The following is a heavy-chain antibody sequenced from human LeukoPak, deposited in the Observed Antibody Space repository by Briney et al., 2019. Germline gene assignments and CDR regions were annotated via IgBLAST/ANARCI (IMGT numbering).Heavy chain of an antibody. CDR3: ARTYGGTPYYYGMDV. CDR2: IYYSGRT. Sequence: PSETLSLTCTVSGGSISSYYWSWIRQPPGKGLEWIGYIYYSGRTNYNPSLKSRVTISVDTSKNQFSLKLSSVTAADTAVYYCARTYGGTPYYYGMDVWGQGTTVTVSS. J-gene: IGHJ6*02. D-gene: IGHD4-23*01. CDR1: GGSISSYY. V-gene: IGHV4-59*08.